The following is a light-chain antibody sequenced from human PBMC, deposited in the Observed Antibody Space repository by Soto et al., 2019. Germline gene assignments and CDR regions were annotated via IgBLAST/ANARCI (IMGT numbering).Light chain of an antibody. J-gene: IGKJ4*01. CDR3: QHQDHLPPLS. CDR2: DGS. Sequence: EIQMTQSPSSLSASVGDRVTITCQASQDIKNYLYWYQQKPGKAPNLLINDGSNMKTGVLSKFSRRGSGTHFTIPIISRQPADIATFYCQHQDHLPPLSFGGGTKVEIK. CDR1: QDIKNY. V-gene: IGKV1-33*01.